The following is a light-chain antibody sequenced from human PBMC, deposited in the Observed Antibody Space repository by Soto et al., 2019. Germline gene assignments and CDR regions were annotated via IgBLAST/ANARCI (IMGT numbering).Light chain of an antibody. CDR2: SNN. CDR3: GTWDSSLTIGVI. J-gene: IGLJ2*01. V-gene: IGLV1-44*01. CDR1: RSNIGVNA. Sequence: QSVLTQPPSASGAPGQRVSISCSGTRSNIGVNAVSWYQQFPGTAPKLLIFSNNQRPSGVPDRFSDSKSGTSASLAISGLQSEDEADYYCGTWDSSLTIGVIFGGGTKLTVL.